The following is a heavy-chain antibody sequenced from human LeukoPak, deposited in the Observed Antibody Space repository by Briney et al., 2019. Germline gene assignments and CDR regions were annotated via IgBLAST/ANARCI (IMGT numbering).Heavy chain of an antibody. J-gene: IGHJ4*02. Sequence: GGSLRLSCAASGFTFSSYSMNWVRQAPGKGLEWVSSISSSSSYIYYADSVKGRFTISRDNAKNSLYLQMNSLRAEDTAVYYCAKGFRNTVTTFDYWGQGTLVTVSS. CDR2: ISSSSSYI. V-gene: IGHV3-21*04. CDR1: GFTFSSYS. CDR3: AKGFRNTVTTFDY. D-gene: IGHD4-17*01.